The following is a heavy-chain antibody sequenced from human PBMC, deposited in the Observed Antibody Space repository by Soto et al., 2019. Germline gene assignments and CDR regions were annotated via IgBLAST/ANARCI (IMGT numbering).Heavy chain of an antibody. CDR3: ARLLYYDFWSGPRWFDP. V-gene: IGHV4-39*01. D-gene: IGHD3-3*01. CDR2: IYYSGST. Sequence: SETLSLTCTVSGGSISSSSYYWGWIRQPPGKGLEWLGSIYYSGSTYYNPSLKSRVTISVDTSKNQFSLKLSSVTAADTAFYFCARLLYYDFWSGPRWFDPWGQGTLVTVSS. J-gene: IGHJ5*02. CDR1: GGSISSSSYY.